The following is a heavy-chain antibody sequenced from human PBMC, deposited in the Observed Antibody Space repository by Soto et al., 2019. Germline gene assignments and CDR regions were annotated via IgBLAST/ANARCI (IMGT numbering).Heavy chain of an antibody. J-gene: IGHJ3*02. CDR1: GFDFSSHG. D-gene: IGHD3-16*02. V-gene: IGHV3-23*01. CDR3: ARPFMITFGGVIDFPKGADAFEI. Sequence: PGGSLRLSCVASGFDFSSHGMGWVRRAPGKGLEWVSGINGDGRNVYYADSVKGRFTVSRDNSENTLYLQMSSLRAEDTAVYYCARPFMITFGGVIDFPKGADAFEIWGQGTMVTVSS. CDR2: INGDGRNV.